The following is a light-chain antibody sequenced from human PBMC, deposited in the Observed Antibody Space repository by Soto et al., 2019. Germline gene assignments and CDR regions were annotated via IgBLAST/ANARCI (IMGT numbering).Light chain of an antibody. CDR3: QHYDYSPFT. V-gene: IGKV3-20*01. J-gene: IGKJ3*01. Sequence: EIVLTQSPGTLSLSPGERATISCRASQNVSSSYLAWYQQKPGQAPRLLIYGASSWATGIPERFSGSGSGTDFTLTITRLEPEDFAVYFCQHYDYSPFTFGPGTKVDIK. CDR2: GAS. CDR1: QNVSSSY.